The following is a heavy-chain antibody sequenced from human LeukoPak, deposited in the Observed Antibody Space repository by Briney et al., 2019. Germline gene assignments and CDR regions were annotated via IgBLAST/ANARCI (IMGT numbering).Heavy chain of an antibody. V-gene: IGHV4-59*08. CDR1: GGSISSYY. D-gene: IGHD3-22*01. J-gene: IGHJ6*02. CDR3: ASTPYYDSSGYPDV. CDR2: IYSSGST. Sequence: SETLSLTCTVSGGSISSYYWSWIRQPPGKGLEWIGHIYSSGSTTDNPSLKSRVTISVDTSKNQFSLKLNSVTAADTAVYYCASTPYYDSSGYPDVWGQGTTVTVSS.